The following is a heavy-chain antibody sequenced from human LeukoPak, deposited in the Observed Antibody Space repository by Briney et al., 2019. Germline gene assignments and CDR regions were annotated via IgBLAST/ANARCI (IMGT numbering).Heavy chain of an antibody. V-gene: IGHV3-30-3*01. J-gene: IGHJ4*02. CDR1: RFICSRYA. CDR2: ISYDGSNK. CDR3: AAPGVAAAAYYFDY. Sequence: RSLSPSRAASRFICSRYAMHWVRQAPGKGLEWVAVISYDGSNKYYADSVKGRFTISRDNSKNTVYLQMNSLRAEDTAVYYCAAPGVAAAAYYFDYWGQGTLVTVSS. D-gene: IGHD2-2*01.